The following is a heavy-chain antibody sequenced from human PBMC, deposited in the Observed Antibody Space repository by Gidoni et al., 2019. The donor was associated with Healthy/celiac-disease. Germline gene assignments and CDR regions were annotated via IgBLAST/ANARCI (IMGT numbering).Heavy chain of an antibody. CDR3: ANHKRLRSRENY. CDR2: ISGSGGST. CDR1: GFTFSSYA. D-gene: IGHD4-17*01. J-gene: IGHJ4*02. V-gene: IGHV3-23*01. Sequence: EVQLLESGGGLVQPGGSLRLSCAASGFTFSSYAMSWVRQAPGKGLEWVSAISGSGGSTYYADPVKGRFTISRDNSKNTLYLQMNSLRAEDTAVYYCANHKRLRSRENYWGQGTLVTVSS.